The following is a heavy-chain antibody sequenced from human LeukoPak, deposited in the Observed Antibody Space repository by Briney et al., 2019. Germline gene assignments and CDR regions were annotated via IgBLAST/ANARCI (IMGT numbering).Heavy chain of an antibody. D-gene: IGHD6-13*01. Sequence: ASVKVSCKASGYTFTGYYMHWVRQAPGQGLEWMGWINPNSGGTNYAQKFQGRVTMTRDTSISTAYMVLSRLRSDDTAVYYCARPAQAAAGDDYWGQGTLVTVSS. CDR1: GYTFTGYY. V-gene: IGHV1-2*02. CDR2: INPNSGGT. CDR3: ARPAQAAAGDDY. J-gene: IGHJ4*02.